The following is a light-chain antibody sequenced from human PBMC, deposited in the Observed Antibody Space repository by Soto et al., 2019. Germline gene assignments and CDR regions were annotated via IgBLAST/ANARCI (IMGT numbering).Light chain of an antibody. J-gene: IGKJ1*01. CDR3: QQYGSSPRT. CDR2: GAS. Sequence: VLSQSPCTLSLSPGERATLSCRASQSVSSSYLAWYQQKPGQAPRLLIYGASSRATGIPDRFSGSGSGTDFTLTISRLEPEDFAVYYCQQYGSSPRTFGQGTKVDVK. V-gene: IGKV3-20*01. CDR1: QSVSSSY.